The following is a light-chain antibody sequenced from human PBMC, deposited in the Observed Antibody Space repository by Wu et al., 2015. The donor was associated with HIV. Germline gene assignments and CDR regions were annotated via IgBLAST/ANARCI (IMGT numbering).Light chain of an antibody. Sequence: DIQLTQSPSFLSASVGDRVTITCRASQGISSWLAWYQQKPGQPPKLLIYKASTLESGVPSRFSGRGSGTEFTLSISSLQPDDFATYYCQQYSSYQNSFGQGTKLEI. J-gene: IGKJ2*03. V-gene: IGKV1-5*03. CDR3: QQYSSYQNS. CDR2: KAS. CDR1: QGISSW.